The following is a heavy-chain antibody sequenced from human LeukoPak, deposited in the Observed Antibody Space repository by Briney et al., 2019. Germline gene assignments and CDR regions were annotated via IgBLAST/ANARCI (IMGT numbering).Heavy chain of an antibody. CDR2: SRRDGTYV. CDR1: GFALSSYG. J-gene: IGHJ4*02. Sequence: GGSLRLSCAASGFALSSYGMYWVRQTPDKGLEWVAYSRRDGTYVNYADSVKGRFIISRDNSKNTLGLQMNRLRVEDTALYYCASGGPTRGTLASWGQGTLVPVSS. V-gene: IGHV3-30*02. D-gene: IGHD1-26*01. CDR3: ASGGPTRGTLAS.